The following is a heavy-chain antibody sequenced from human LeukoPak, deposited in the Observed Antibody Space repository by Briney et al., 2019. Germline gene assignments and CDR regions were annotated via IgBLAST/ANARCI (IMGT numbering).Heavy chain of an antibody. CDR2: IRSKTDGGRT. V-gene: IGHV3-15*01. CDR3: TIPASGYSYGVLDF. CDR1: AFTFSNVW. D-gene: IGHD5-18*01. J-gene: IGHJ4*02. Sequence: GGSLRLSCAASAFTFSNVWMSWVRQAPGKGLEWVGRIRSKTDGGRTDYAAPVKGRFTISRDDSKNTLYLQMDSLKTEDTAVYYCTIPASGYSYGVLDFWGQGALVTVSS.